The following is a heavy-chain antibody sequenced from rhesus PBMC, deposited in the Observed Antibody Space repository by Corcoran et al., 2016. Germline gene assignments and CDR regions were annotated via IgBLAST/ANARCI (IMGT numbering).Heavy chain of an antibody. Sequence: QVQLQESGPGLVKPSETLSLTCAVSGGSISSNYWSWSRQPPGKGLEWIGRISGSGGSTAYNPSLMSRVTISTDPSKTQFSLKLSSVTAADTAVYYCARGKAYSSGWYDDYWGQGVLVTVSS. V-gene: IGHV4-173*01. CDR2: ISGSGGST. J-gene: IGHJ4*01. CDR1: GGSISSNY. D-gene: IGHD6-31*01. CDR3: ARGKAYSSGWYDDY.